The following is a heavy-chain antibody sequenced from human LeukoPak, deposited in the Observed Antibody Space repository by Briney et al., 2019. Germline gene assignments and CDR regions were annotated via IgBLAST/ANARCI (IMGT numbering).Heavy chain of an antibody. CDR3: ARGGGLDV. J-gene: IGHJ6*02. V-gene: IGHV3-7*03. D-gene: IGHD3-16*01. CDR2: IKEDGSEK. CDR1: PFTSSGHW. Sequence: GGSLRLSCAASPFTSSGHWMSWVRQAPGKGLEWVANIKEDGSEKYYLDSVKGRFTISRDNAKDSLYLQMSNLRAEDTAVYFCARGGGLDVWGQGATVTVSS.